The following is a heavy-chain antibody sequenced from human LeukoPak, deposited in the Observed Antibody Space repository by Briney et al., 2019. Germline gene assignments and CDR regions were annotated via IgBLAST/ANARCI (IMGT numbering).Heavy chain of an antibody. V-gene: IGHV3-33*01. Sequence: GGSLRLSCAASGFTFSSYGMHWVRQAPGKGLEWVAVIWYDGSNKYYADSVKGRFTISRDNSKNTLYLQMNSLKTEDTAVYYCTSYSPTYYYDSSGYPSLCYFDYWGQGTLVTVSS. D-gene: IGHD3-22*01. CDR1: GFTFSSYG. CDR2: IWYDGSNK. CDR3: TSYSPTYYYDSSGYPSLCYFDY. J-gene: IGHJ4*02.